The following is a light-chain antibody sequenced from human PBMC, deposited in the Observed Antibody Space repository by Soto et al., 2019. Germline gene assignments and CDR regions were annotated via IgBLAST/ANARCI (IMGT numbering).Light chain of an antibody. CDR3: QQYASYSPT. Sequence: DIQMTQSPSSLSASVGDRVTIACRASQSISNYLNWFQQKPGKAPKLLIYGASSLQTGVPSRFRGSGSGTEITLTISSLQADDFATYYCQQYASYSPTFGQGTKVDIK. CDR2: GAS. J-gene: IGKJ1*01. CDR1: QSISNY. V-gene: IGKV1-16*01.